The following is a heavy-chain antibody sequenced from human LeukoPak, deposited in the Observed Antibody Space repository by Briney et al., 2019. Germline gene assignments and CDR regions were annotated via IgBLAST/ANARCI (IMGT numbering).Heavy chain of an antibody. V-gene: IGHV4-4*07. Sequence: TSETLSLICTVSGGSISSYYWSWIRQPAGEGLEYIGRIDSSGNTNYNPSLKSRVTMSVDTSKNQFSLKLSSVTAADTAVYYCARLGLEDYYGSGSYSGWGQGTLVTVSS. CDR3: ARLGLEDYYGSGSYSG. D-gene: IGHD3-10*01. CDR1: GGSISSYY. CDR2: IDSSGNT. J-gene: IGHJ4*02.